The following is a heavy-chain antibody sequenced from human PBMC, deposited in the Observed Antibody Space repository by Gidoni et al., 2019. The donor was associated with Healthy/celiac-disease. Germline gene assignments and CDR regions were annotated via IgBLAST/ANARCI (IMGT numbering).Heavy chain of an antibody. CDR1: VGSISSGGYY. CDR3: ARCVGSRSYFDY. V-gene: IGHV4-31*03. D-gene: IGHD6-13*01. CDR2: IYYSGST. J-gene: IGHJ4*02. Sequence: QVLLQESGPGLVKPSQTLSLTCTVPVGSISSGGYYWSWIRQHPGKGLEWIGYIYYSGSTYYNPSLKSRVTISVDTSKNQFSLKLSSVTAADTAVYYCARCVGSRSYFDYWGQGTLVTVSS.